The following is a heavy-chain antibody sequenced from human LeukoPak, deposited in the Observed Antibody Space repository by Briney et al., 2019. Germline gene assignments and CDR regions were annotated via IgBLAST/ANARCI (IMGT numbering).Heavy chain of an antibody. CDR1: GFTFSSYA. V-gene: IGHV3-23*01. J-gene: IGHJ6*02. D-gene: IGHD1-1*01. CDR2: ISVSGGTT. CDR3: AKVLLERRSDYYYYGMDV. Sequence: GGSLRLSCAASGFTFSSYAMNWFRQAPGKGLEWVSTISVSGGTTYYADSVKGRFTISRDNSKNTLYLQMNTLRAEDTAVYYCAKVLLERRSDYYYYGMDVWGQGTTVTVSS.